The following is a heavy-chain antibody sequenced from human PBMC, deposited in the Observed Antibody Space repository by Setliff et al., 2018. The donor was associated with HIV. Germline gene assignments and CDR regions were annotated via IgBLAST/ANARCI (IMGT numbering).Heavy chain of an antibody. CDR2: ITSGSSTI. D-gene: IGHD2-21*02. Sequence: LRLSCAASGFTFNIYAMNWVRQVPGKGLEWVSHITSGSSTIYYADSVKGRFTISRDNAKNSLSLQMNSLRAEDTAVYYCASGGGGYSGSRWFDYWGRGTLVTVSS. CDR1: GFTFNIYA. CDR3: ASGGGGYSGSRWFDY. J-gene: IGHJ4*02. V-gene: IGHV3-48*01.